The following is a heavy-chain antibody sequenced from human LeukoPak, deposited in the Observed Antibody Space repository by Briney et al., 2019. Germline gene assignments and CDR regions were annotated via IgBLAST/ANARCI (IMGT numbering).Heavy chain of an antibody. D-gene: IGHD5-24*01. V-gene: IGHV1-46*01. CDR2: ISPSGGST. J-gene: IGHJ4*02. CDR3: AREGRWLQSFRFDY. Sequence: ASVKLSCKAFGYTFTSNYMHWVRQAPGQGPEWMGVISPSGGSTTYAQKFQGRVTLTRDMSTSTVYMELSSLRSEDTAVYYCAREGRWLQSFRFDYWGQGTLVTVSS. CDR1: GYTFTSNY.